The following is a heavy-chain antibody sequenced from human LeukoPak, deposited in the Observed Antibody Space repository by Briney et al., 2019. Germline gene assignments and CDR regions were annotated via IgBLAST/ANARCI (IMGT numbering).Heavy chain of an antibody. J-gene: IGHJ5*02. CDR1: GDSVSSNSAA. Sequence: SQTLSLTCAISGDSVSSNSAAWNWIRQSPSRGLEWLGRTYYRSNWIYESAASVKSRITINPDTSRNQFSLHLNSAIPEDTAVYYCARRLTQYDCFDPWGQGTLVTVSS. V-gene: IGHV6-1*01. D-gene: IGHD2-2*01. CDR3: ARRLTQYDCFDP. CDR2: TYYRSNWIY.